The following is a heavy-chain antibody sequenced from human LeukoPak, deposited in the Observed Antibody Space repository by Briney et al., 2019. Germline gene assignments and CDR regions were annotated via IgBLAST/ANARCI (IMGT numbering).Heavy chain of an antibody. V-gene: IGHV1-2*02. Sequence: ASVKVSCKASGYTFSGYYLHWVRQAPGQGLEWMGWINPNSGDTNSAQKFQGRVTMTRDTSIITAYMELSRLRSDDTAVYFCARGYYDSSDYEYFQHWGQGTLVTVSS. CDR1: GYTFSGYY. J-gene: IGHJ1*01. CDR3: ARGYYDSSDYEYFQH. CDR2: INPNSGDT. D-gene: IGHD3-22*01.